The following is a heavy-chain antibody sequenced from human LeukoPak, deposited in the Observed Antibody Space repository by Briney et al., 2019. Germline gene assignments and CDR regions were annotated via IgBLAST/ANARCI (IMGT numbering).Heavy chain of an antibody. CDR2: ISYDGSNK. CDR3: AKESPKWELLSLNY. CDR1: GFTFSSYG. Sequence: ARSLRLSCAASGFTFSSYGMHWVRQAPGKGLEWVAVISYDGSNKYYADSVKGRFTISRDNSKNTLYLQMNSLRAEDTAVYYCAKESPKWELLSLNYWGQGTLVTVSS. D-gene: IGHD1-26*01. V-gene: IGHV3-30*18. J-gene: IGHJ4*02.